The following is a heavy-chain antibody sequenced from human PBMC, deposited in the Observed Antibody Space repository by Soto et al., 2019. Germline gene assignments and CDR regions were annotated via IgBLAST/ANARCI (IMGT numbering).Heavy chain of an antibody. J-gene: IGHJ4*02. CDR1: GFTFSTYA. V-gene: IGHV3-23*01. CDR3: ATDSFINLRGYDSY. CDR2: ISGSGDST. D-gene: IGHD5-12*01. Sequence: PGGSLRLSCAASGFTFSTYAMIWVRQAPGKGLGWVSAISGSGDSTYYADSVKGRFTISRDNSKNTLYLQMSSLRAEDTAIYYCATDSFINLRGYDSYWGQGTLVTVSS.